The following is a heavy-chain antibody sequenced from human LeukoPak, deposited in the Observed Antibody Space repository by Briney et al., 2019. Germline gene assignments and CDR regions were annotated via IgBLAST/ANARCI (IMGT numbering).Heavy chain of an antibody. V-gene: IGHV4-4*02. CDR3: ASRYCSSTSCYVDAFDI. J-gene: IGHJ3*02. Sequence: SETLSLTCAVSGGSISSSNWWSWVRQPPGKGLGWIGEIYHSGSTNYNPSLKSRVTISVDKSKNQFSLKLSSVTAADTAVYYCASRYCSSTSCYVDAFDIWGQGTMVTVSS. D-gene: IGHD2-2*01. CDR2: IYHSGST. CDR1: GGSISSSNW.